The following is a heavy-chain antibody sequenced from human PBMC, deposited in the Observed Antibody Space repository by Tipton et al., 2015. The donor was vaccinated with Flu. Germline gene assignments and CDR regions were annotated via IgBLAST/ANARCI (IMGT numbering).Heavy chain of an antibody. CDR3: ARRDYSNYVSDPKSWFDP. D-gene: IGHD4-11*01. CDR1: GDSTSSDFY. CDR2: VSRTGST. J-gene: IGHJ5*02. V-gene: IGHV4-38-2*01. Sequence: LRLSCAVPGDSTSSDFYWAWIRQFPGKGLEWIGTVSRTGSTIYNPSLKSRVTISIDTSKNQFSLNMRSVTAADMAVYYCARRDYSNYVSDPKSWFDPWGQGTLVAVSS.